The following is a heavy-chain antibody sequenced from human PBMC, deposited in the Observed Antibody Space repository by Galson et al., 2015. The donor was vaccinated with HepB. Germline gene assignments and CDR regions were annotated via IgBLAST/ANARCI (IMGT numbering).Heavy chain of an antibody. CDR1: GFTFSSCG. Sequence: SLRLSCAASGFTFSSCGMHWVRQAPGKGLEWVAVISYDGSNKYYADSVKGRFTISRDNSKNTLYLQMNSLRAEDTAVYYCAKDGQWEPANDAFDIWGQGTMVTVSS. V-gene: IGHV3-30*18. CDR2: ISYDGSNK. CDR3: AKDGQWEPANDAFDI. D-gene: IGHD1-26*01. J-gene: IGHJ3*02.